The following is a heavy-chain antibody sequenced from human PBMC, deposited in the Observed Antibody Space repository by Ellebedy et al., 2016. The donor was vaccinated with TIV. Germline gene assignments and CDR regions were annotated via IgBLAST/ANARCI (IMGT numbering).Heavy chain of an antibody. CDR2: IYYSGST. CDR1: GGSISSSSYY. D-gene: IGHD3-10*01. Sequence: MPGGSLRLSCTVSGGSISSSSYYWGWIRQPPGKGLEWIGSIYYSGSTYYNPSLKSRVTISVDTSKNQFSLKLSSVTAADTAVYYCARHGGSYGMDVWGQGTTVTVSS. J-gene: IGHJ6*02. CDR3: ARHGGSYGMDV. V-gene: IGHV4-39*01.